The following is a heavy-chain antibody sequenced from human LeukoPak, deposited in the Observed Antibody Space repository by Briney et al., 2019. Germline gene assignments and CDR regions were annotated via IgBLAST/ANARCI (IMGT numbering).Heavy chain of an antibody. CDR3: ARSLDSSDPITRFDY. Sequence: GASVKVSCKASGYTFTSYGISWVRQAPGQGLEWMGWISAYNGNTNYAQKLQGRVTMTTDTSTSTAYMELRSLRSDDTAVYYCARSLDSSDPITRFDYWGQGTLVTVSS. V-gene: IGHV1-18*01. J-gene: IGHJ4*02. D-gene: IGHD6-19*01. CDR1: GYTFTSYG. CDR2: ISAYNGNT.